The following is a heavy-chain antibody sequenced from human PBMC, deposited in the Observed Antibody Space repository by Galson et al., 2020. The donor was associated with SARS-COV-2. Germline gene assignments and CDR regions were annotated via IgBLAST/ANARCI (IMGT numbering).Heavy chain of an antibody. J-gene: IGHJ3*02. D-gene: IGHD2-2*01. CDR1: GFTFSNAW. CDR2: IKSKTDCGTT. Sequence: GESLKISCAASGFTFSNAWMSWVRQAPGKGLEWVGRIKSKTDCGTTDYAAPVKGRFTISRDDSKNTLYLQMNSLKTEDTAVYYCTTEDCSSTSCYGDAFDIWGQGTMVTVSS. CDR3: TTEDCSSTSCYGDAFDI. V-gene: IGHV3-15*01.